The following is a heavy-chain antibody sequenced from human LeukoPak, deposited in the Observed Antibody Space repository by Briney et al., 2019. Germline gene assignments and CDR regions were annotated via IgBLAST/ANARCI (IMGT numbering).Heavy chain of an antibody. CDR2: IYTSGST. V-gene: IGHV4-4*07. CDR1: GGSISSYY. D-gene: IGHD6-13*01. J-gene: IGHJ4*02. Sequence: SETLSLTCTVSGGSISSYYWSWIRQPAGKGLEWIGRIYTSGSTNYNPSLKSRVTMSVDTSKNQFSLKLSSVTAADTAVYYCARDLQRRYSSSWGPYYFDYWGQGTLVTVSS. CDR3: ARDLQRRYSSSWGPYYFDY.